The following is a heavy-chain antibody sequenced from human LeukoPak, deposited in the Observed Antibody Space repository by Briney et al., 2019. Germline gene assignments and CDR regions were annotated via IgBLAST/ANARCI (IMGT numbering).Heavy chain of an antibody. V-gene: IGHV3-21*01. CDR3: ARVNWLLSPSDY. CDR1: GFTFSNYS. J-gene: IGHJ4*02. D-gene: IGHD3-9*01. Sequence: GGSLRLSCAASGFTFSNYSMNWVRQAPGKGLEWVSSISSSSSYISYADSVKGRFTISRDNAKNSLYLQMNSLRAEDTAVYYCARVNWLLSPSDYWGQGTLVTVSS. CDR2: ISSSSSYI.